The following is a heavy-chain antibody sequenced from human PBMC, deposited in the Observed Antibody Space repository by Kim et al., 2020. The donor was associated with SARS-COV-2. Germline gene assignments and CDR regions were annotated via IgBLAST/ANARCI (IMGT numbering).Heavy chain of an antibody. CDR2: IIAIPNIT. V-gene: IGHV1-69*02. CDR3: ASGDSPFCRGGSCSYYYG. Sequence: SVKVSCKTSGDTFNTYPINWVRQAPGQGLEWMGRIIAIPNITNYAQRFRDRVSIIADKSTYTVYMELTSLKSEDSALYYCASGDSPFCRGGSCSYYYG. CDR1: GDTFNTYP. D-gene: IGHD2-15*01. J-gene: IGHJ6*01.